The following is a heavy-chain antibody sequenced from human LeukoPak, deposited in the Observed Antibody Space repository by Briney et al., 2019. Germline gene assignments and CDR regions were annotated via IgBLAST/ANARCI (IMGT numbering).Heavy chain of an antibody. CDR1: GFTFSSYN. CDR3: AASYSGYDYAVHY. D-gene: IGHD5-12*01. CDR2: ISSSSTI. J-gene: IGHJ4*02. V-gene: IGHV3-48*01. Sequence: GGSLRLSCAASGFTFSSYNMNWVRQAPGKGLEWVSYISSSSTIYYADSVKGRFTISRDSAKNSLYLQMNSLRAEDMAVYYCAASYSGYDYAVHYWGQGTLVTVSS.